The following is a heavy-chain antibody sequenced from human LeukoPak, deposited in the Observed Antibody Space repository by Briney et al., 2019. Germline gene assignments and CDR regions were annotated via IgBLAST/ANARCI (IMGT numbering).Heavy chain of an antibody. Sequence: SETLSLTCTVSGGSISSYYWSWIRQPAGKGLEWIGRVYTSGSTNYNPSLKSRVTMSVDTSKNQFSLKLSSVAAADTAVYYCARLRAAYSSSWYVLAARGPFDYWGQGTLVTVSS. D-gene: IGHD6-13*01. CDR1: GGSISSYY. CDR3: ARLRAAYSSSWYVLAARGPFDY. J-gene: IGHJ4*02. CDR2: VYTSGST. V-gene: IGHV4-4*07.